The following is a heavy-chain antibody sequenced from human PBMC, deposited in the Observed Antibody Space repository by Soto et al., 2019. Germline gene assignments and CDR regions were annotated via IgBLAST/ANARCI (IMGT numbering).Heavy chain of an antibody. CDR1: GFTFSSYA. CDR3: EKDLVHFWSGSYYYYYGMDV. CDR2: ISGSGGST. Sequence: GGSLRLSCAASGFTFSSYAMSWVRQAPGRGLEWVSAISGSGGSTYYADSVKGRFTISRDNSKNTLYLQMNSLRAEDTAVYYCEKDLVHFWSGSYYYYYGMDVWGQGTTVTVSS. D-gene: IGHD3-3*02. J-gene: IGHJ6*02. V-gene: IGHV3-23*01.